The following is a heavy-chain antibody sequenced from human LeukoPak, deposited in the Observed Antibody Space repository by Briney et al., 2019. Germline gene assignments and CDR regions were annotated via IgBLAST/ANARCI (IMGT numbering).Heavy chain of an antibody. Sequence: GESLQISCQGSGYSFTSQWIGWVRQMPGKGLEWMGIIYPGDSDTRYSPSFQGQVTISADKSISTAYLQWSSLKASDTAMYYCARRTAMAYWYFDLWGRGTLVTVSS. CDR2: IYPGDSDT. J-gene: IGHJ2*01. D-gene: IGHD5-18*01. CDR1: GYSFTSQW. V-gene: IGHV5-51*01. CDR3: ARRTAMAYWYFDL.